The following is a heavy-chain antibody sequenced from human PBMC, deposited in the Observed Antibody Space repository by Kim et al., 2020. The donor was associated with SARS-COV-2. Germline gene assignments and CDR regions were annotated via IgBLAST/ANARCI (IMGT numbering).Heavy chain of an antibody. J-gene: IGHJ5*02. CDR3: ARGRAITIFGVVIIGEFDP. D-gene: IGHD3-3*01. V-gene: IGHV3-48*03. Sequence: GGSLRLSCAASGFTFSSYEMNWVRQAPGKGLEWVSYISSSGSTKYYADSVKGRFTISRDNAKNTLYLQMNSLRAEDTAVYYCARGRAITIFGVVIIGEFDPWGQGTLVTVSS. CDR1: GFTFSSYE. CDR2: ISSSGSTK.